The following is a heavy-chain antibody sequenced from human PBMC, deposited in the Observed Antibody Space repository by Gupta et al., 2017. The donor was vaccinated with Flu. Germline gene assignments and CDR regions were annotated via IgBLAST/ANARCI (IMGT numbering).Heavy chain of an antibody. CDR1: GFTFSSAW. V-gene: IGHV3-15*01. CDR3: DAGRPQKDY. J-gene: IGHJ4*02. Sequence: EVQLVESGGCLLKPGGSLSLSCVASGFTFSSAWMNWVRQARGKGLEWVGRISSQADSGTTDYAAPGKGRFTISRDDSKDTLVLPVNSLKTEDTALYWCDAGRPQKDYGGQGTRGTVSS. CDR2: ISSQADSGTT.